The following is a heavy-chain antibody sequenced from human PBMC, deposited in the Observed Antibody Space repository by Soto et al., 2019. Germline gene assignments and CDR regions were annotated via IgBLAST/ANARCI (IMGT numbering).Heavy chain of an antibody. D-gene: IGHD6-13*01. V-gene: IGHV3-30*18. CDR2: ISYDGSNK. J-gene: IGHJ4*02. Sequence: PGGSLRLSCAASGFTFSSYGMHWVRQAPGKGLEWVAVISYDGSNKYYADSVKGRFTISRDNSKNTLYLQMNSLRAEDTAVYYCAKDSFSSWYTLDYWGQGTLVTVSS. CDR1: GFTFSSYG. CDR3: AKDSFSSWYTLDY.